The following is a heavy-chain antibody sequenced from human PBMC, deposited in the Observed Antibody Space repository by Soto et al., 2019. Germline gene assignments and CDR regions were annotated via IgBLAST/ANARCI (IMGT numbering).Heavy chain of an antibody. Sequence: QVQLVESGGGVVQPGRSLRLSCAASGFTFSSYAMHWVRQAPGKGLEWVAVISYDGSNKYYADSVKGRFTISRDNSKNPLYLQMNSLRAEDTAVYYCARDLEMATTSPKDYWGQGTLVTVSS. CDR2: ISYDGSNK. CDR1: GFTFSSYA. D-gene: IGHD1-1*01. V-gene: IGHV3-30-3*01. CDR3: ARDLEMATTSPKDY. J-gene: IGHJ4*02.